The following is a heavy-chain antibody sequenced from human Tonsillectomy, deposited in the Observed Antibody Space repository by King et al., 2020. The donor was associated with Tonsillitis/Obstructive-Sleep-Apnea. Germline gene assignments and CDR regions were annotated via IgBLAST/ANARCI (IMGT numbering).Heavy chain of an antibody. J-gene: IGHJ4*02. Sequence: VQLVESGGGLVQPGGSLRLTCAASGFTFSIYAMTWVRQAPGKGLKWVSAISGNGVNTYYADSVKGRFTISRDNSKNTLYLQMNSLRAEDTAVYYCATIWSIAARSYWGQGTLVTVSS. D-gene: IGHD6-6*01. CDR2: ISGNGVNT. V-gene: IGHV3-23*04. CDR1: GFTFSIYA. CDR3: ATIWSIAARSY.